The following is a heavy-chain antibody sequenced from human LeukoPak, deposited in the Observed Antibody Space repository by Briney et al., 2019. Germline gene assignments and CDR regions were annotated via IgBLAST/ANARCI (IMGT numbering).Heavy chain of an antibody. CDR1: GFTFSSYA. CDR2: IMHDGSGT. Sequence: PGGSLRLSCAASGFTFSSYAMTWVRQAPGKGLEWEANIMHDGSGTYYVDSVKGRFTISRDNAKNSLYLQMNSLRAEDTAVYYCVRDFSLTRLERPFDYWGQGTLVTVSS. D-gene: IGHD1-1*01. V-gene: IGHV3-7*01. J-gene: IGHJ4*02. CDR3: VRDFSLTRLERPFDY.